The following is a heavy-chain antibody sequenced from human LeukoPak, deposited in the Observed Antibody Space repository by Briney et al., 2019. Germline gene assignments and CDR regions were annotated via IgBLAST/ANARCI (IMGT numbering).Heavy chain of an antibody. J-gene: IGHJ4*02. CDR2: IYNTGTT. D-gene: IGHD6-19*01. Sequence: PSETLSLTCTVSGGSITSYYWSWIRQPPGNGLEWIGYIYNTGTTKYNPSLESRVTISVDTSKDQFSLRLTSVTAADTAMYYCARHSSGIAVAGTKFDYWGQGILVTVSS. CDR3: ARHSSGIAVAGTKFDY. CDR1: GGSITSYY. V-gene: IGHV4-59*08.